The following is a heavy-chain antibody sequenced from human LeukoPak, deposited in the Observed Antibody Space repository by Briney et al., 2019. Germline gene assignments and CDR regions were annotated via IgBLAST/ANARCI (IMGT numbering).Heavy chain of an antibody. CDR1: GFTFSHYA. J-gene: IGHJ4*02. CDR3: ARDSISGSYYGGLDY. V-gene: IGHV3-30*02. CDR2: IRHDGINK. D-gene: IGHD1-26*01. Sequence: PGGSLRLSCAASGFTFSHYAMHWVRQAPGKGLEWVAFIRHDGINKFYADSLKGRFTVSRDNSQNTLYLQVSSLRAEDTAVYYCARDSISGSYYGGLDYWGQGTLVTVSS.